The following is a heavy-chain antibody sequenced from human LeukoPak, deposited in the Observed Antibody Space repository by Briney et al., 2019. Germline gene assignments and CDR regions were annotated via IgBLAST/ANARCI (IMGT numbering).Heavy chain of an antibody. D-gene: IGHD3-10*01. J-gene: IGHJ4*02. CDR1: GFTFSSYS. V-gene: IGHV3-21*01. CDR3: ARAEGSSGSP. CDR2: ISSSSSYI. Sequence: RGSLRLSCAASGFTFSSYSMNWVRQAPGQGLEWVSSISSSSSYIYYADSVKGRFTISRDNAKNSLYLQMNSLRAKDTAVYYCARAEGSSGSPWGQGTLVTVSS.